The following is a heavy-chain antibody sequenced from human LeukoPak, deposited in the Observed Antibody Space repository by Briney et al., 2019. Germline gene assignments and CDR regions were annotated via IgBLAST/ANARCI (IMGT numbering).Heavy chain of an antibody. CDR3: ARLVSTRLYAMDV. CDR1: GDSVSSNSAA. D-gene: IGHD2-2*01. V-gene: IGHV6-1*01. J-gene: IGHJ6*02. CDR2: TDYRSKWYN. Sequence: SQTLSLTCAISGDSVSSNSAAWNWIRQSPSRGLEGLGKTDYRSKWYNDYAVSVKSRITINPDTSKNQFSLQLNSVTPEDTAVYYCARLVSTRLYAMDVWGQGTTVTVFS.